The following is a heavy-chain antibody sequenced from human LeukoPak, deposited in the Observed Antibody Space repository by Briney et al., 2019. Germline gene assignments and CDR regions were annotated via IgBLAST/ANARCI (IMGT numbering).Heavy chain of an antibody. CDR3: ARGSSSSYVYYYYGMDV. V-gene: IGHV1-8*01. D-gene: IGHD6-6*01. CDR2: MNPNSGNT. CDR1: GYTFTSYD. Sequence: ASVKVSCKASGYTFTSYDINWVRQATGQVLEWMGWMNPNSGNTGYAQKFQGRVTMTRNTSISTAYMELSSLRSEDTAVYYCARGSSSSYVYYYYGMDVWGQGTTVTVSS. J-gene: IGHJ6*02.